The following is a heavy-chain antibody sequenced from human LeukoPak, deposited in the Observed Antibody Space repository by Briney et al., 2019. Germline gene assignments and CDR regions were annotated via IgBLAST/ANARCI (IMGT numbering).Heavy chain of an antibody. J-gene: IGHJ4*02. D-gene: IGHD6-19*01. CDR3: TRDLGYSSGSSFDY. CDR2: IKSKTDGGTT. CDR1: GFTFSNAW. Sequence: GGSLRLSCAASGFTFSNAWMSWVRQAPGKGPEWVGRIKSKTDGGTTDYAAPVKGRFTISRDDSKNTLYLQMNSLKTEDTAVYYCTRDLGYSSGSSFDYWGQGTLVTVSS. V-gene: IGHV3-15*01.